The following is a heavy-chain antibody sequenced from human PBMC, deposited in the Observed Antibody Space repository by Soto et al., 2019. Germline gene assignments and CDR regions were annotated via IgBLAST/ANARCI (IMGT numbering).Heavy chain of an antibody. CDR1: GFTFSSYA. Sequence: GGSLRLSCAASGFTFSSYAMSWVRQAPGKGPEWVSSISGSGGSTYYADSVKGRFTISRDNSKNTLYLQMISLRAEDTAVYYCAKDTIFGVAATMDVWGQGTTVTVSS. V-gene: IGHV3-23*01. CDR2: ISGSGGST. CDR3: AKDTIFGVAATMDV. J-gene: IGHJ6*02. D-gene: IGHD3-3*01.